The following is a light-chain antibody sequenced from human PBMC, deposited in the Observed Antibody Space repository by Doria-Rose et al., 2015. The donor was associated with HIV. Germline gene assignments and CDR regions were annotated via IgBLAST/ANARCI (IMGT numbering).Light chain of an antibody. CDR1: QGFSSTY. J-gene: IGKJ1*01. CDR3: HQYGTSWT. Sequence: EIVITQSPGTLSLSPGERATLSCRASQGFSSTYLAWYQQKPGQAPSLLIYDGSTSVTGIPDRFSASGSGTDFTLTINRLEPEDFALYYCHQYGTSWTFGQGTKVEI. CDR2: DGS. V-gene: IGKV3-20*01.